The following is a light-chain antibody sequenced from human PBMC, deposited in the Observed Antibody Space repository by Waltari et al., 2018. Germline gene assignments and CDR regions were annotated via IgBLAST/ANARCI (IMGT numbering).Light chain of an antibody. CDR3: QSYDTNNLYV. CDR2: ENT. Sequence: NFMLTQPHSVPESPGTAVTISCPRRSGNIASNLVQWFQQRPGSAPTTPIYENTHIPSEVPARFSASIYTSSNSASLFISGLKTEDEAYYFCQSYDTNNLYVFGTGTKVTVL. CDR1: SGNIASNL. V-gene: IGLV6-57*03. J-gene: IGLJ1*01.